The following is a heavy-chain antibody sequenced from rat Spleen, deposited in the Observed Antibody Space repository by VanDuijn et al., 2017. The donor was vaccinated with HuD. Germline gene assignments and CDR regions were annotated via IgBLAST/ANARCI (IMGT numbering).Heavy chain of an antibody. Sequence: MQLQESGPGLVKPSQSLSLTCSVTDYSITSSYRWNWIRKFPGNKLEWMGYINSAGSTNYNPSLKSRISITRDTSKNQFFLQVNSVTTEDTATYYCARTSWDDFDYWGQGVMVTVSS. CDR2: INSAGST. CDR3: ARTSWDDFDY. V-gene: IGHV3-3*01. D-gene: IGHD1-12*01. J-gene: IGHJ2*01. CDR1: DYSITSSYR.